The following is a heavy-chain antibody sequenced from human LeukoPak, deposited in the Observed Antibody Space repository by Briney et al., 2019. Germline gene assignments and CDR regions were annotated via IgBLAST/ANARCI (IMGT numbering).Heavy chain of an antibody. D-gene: IGHD3-22*01. Sequence: GGSLRLLCAASGFTFSSYSQNWGRQAPRKGLEVVSSLSNSSSYIYYADSVKGRFTISRDNAKNSLYLQMNSLRAEDTAVYYCARAGYYYDSSGYHYYFDYWGQGTLVTVSS. CDR3: ARAGYYYDSSGYHYYFDY. CDR1: GFTFSSYS. V-gene: IGHV3-21*01. CDR2: LSNSSSYI. J-gene: IGHJ4*02.